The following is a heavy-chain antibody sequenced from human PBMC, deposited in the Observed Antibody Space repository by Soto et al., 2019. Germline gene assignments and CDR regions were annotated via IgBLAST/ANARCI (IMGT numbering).Heavy chain of an antibody. CDR2: IYYSGST. CDR3: ALSSPVPHVDIVATSYYDYGMDV. Sequence: SETLSLTCTVSGGSISSYYWSWIRQPPGKGLEWIGYIYYSGSTNYNPSLKSRVTISVDTSKNQFSLKLSSVTAADTAVYYCALSSPVPHVDIVATSYYDYGMDVWGQGTTVTVSS. V-gene: IGHV4-59*01. CDR1: GGSISSYY. D-gene: IGHD5-12*01. J-gene: IGHJ6*02.